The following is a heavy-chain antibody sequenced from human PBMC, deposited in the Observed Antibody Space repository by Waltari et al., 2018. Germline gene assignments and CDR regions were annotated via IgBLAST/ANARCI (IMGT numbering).Heavy chain of an antibody. CDR3: ARPYSSSWEDDLDYGMDV. CDR1: GDTFPSYD. V-gene: IGHV1-8*02. Sequence: QVQLVQSGAEVKKPGASVKVSCKASGDTFPSYDLNWVRQAAGTGLEGMGWVNPNSGNTGYAQKFQGRVTMTRNTSISTAYMELSSLRSEDTAVYYCARPYSSSWEDDLDYGMDVWGQGTTVTVSS. CDR2: VNPNSGNT. D-gene: IGHD6-13*01. J-gene: IGHJ6*02.